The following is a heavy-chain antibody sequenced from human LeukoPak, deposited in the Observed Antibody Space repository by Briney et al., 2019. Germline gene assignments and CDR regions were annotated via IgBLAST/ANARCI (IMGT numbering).Heavy chain of an antibody. V-gene: IGHV4-61*01. CDR2: NDRGGT. CDR1: GGSVSTDSSY. J-gene: IGHJ6*04. Sequence: SETLSLTCAVSGGSVSTDSSYWNWIRQTPGKGLEWIGYNDRGGTNYNPSLKSRVTISIDTSKNQFSLKVTSVTAEDTAVYYCARDTYNWNDYYYYGMGVWGKGTTVTVSS. CDR3: ARDTYNWNDYYYYGMGV. D-gene: IGHD1-1*01.